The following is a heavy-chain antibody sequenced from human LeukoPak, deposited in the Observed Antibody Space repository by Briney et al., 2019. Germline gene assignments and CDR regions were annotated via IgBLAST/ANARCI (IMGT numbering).Heavy chain of an antibody. V-gene: IGHV4-59*01. J-gene: IGHJ5*02. D-gene: IGHD3-22*01. CDR3: ARVSLGYYDSTGFDP. Sequence: SETLSLTCTVSGGSLSSYYWSWIRQPPGKGLEWIGYIYYSGSTNYNPSLKSRVTISVDTSKNQFSLKLSSVTAADTAVYYCARVSLGYYDSTGFDPWGQGTLVTVSS. CDR2: IYYSGST. CDR1: GGSLSSYY.